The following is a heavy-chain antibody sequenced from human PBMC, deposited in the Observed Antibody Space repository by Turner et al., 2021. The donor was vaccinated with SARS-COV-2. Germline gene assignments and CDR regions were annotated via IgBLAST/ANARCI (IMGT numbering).Heavy chain of an antibody. J-gene: IGHJ4*02. CDR3: AKDSDYGGLIADY. D-gene: IGHD4-17*01. Sequence: QVQLEQSGAEVKKPGASVKISCMASGYNFNGYYMHWVRQSPGQGLEWMVWINPSSGGTKFAQNFQGRVTLTWDASISTAYMEVSRLKSDDTAFYYCAKDSDYGGLIADYWGQGTLVTVSS. CDR2: INPSSGGT. CDR1: GYNFNGYY. V-gene: IGHV1-2*02.